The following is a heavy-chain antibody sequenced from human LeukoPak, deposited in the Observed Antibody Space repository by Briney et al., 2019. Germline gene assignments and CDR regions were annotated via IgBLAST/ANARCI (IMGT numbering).Heavy chain of an antibody. CDR3: AREYYYDSSGYWYY. D-gene: IGHD3-22*01. CDR1: GGTFSSYA. J-gene: IGHJ4*02. CDR2: IIPIFGTA. V-gene: IGHV1-69*13. Sequence: ASVKVSCKASGGTFSSYAISWVRQAPGQGLEWMGGIIPIFGTANYAQKFQGRVTITADESTSTAYMELSSLRSEDTAVYCCAREYYYDSSGYWYYWGQGTLVTVSS.